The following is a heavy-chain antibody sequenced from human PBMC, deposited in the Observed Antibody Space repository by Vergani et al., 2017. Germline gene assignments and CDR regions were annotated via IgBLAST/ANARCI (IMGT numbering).Heavy chain of an antibody. J-gene: IGHJ4*02. Sequence: EVRLVQSGPEVKKPGESVKISCETSGYTFTNYWVAWVRQMPGKGLEWMGIIYPGDSDTRYSPSFQGQVTISADKSISTAYLQWSSLKASDTAMYYCARQGMLTGSFYSYWGQGSLVTVSS. CDR3: ARQGMLTGSFYSY. CDR1: GYTFTNYW. D-gene: IGHD1-1*01. V-gene: IGHV5-51*01. CDR2: IYPGDSDT.